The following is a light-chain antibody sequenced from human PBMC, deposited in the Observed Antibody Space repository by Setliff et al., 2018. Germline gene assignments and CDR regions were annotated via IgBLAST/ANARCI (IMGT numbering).Light chain of an antibody. CDR1: SSDVGYYNY. J-gene: IGLJ1*01. V-gene: IGLV2-14*01. CDR2: EVS. CDR3: SSCTSSSTRV. Sequence: QSVLTQPASVSGSPGQSITISCTGTSSDVGYYNYVSWYQQHPGKAPKLMIYEVSNRPSGVSNRFSGSKPGNTASLTISGLQAEDEADYYCSSCTSSSTRVFGTGTKVTV.